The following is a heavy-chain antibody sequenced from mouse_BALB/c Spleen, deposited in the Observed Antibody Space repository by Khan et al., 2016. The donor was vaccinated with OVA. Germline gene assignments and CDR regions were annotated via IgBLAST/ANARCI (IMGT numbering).Heavy chain of an antibody. Sequence: VQLQESGAELVRPGVSVKISCKGSGYTFTDYAMHWVKQSHAKSLEWIGVISTYYGDAKYNQKFKGKATMTVDKSSSTAHMELARLTSDDSAIYYCARSHSGFAYWGQGTLVTVS. CDR2: ISTYYGDA. CDR1: GYTFTDYA. CDR3: ARSHSGFAY. V-gene: IGHV1S137*01. J-gene: IGHJ3*01.